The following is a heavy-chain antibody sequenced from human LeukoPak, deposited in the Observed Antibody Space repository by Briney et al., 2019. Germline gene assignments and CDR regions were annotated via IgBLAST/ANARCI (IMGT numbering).Heavy chain of an antibody. J-gene: IGHJ4*02. CDR2: IRSDGTTT. D-gene: IGHD5-18*01. V-gene: IGHV3-74*01. Sequence: GGSLTLSCVGSGFSFTDYWIHWVRQGTGEGLVWVSYIRSDGTTTDYADSVKGRFTISRDNAKNTLFLHMNNLRPEDTALYYCATGYISAYEYWGQGVLVTVSS. CDR3: ATGYISAYEY. CDR1: GFSFTDYW.